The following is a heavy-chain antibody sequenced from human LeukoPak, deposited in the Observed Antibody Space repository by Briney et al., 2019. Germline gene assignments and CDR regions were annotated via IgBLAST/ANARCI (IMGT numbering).Heavy chain of an antibody. Sequence: SVKVSCKASGGTFSSYAISWVRQAPGQGLEWMGGIIPIFGTANYAQKFQGRVTITADESTSTAYMELSSLRSEDTAVYYCARGYCSSTSCRPSYYYYYMDVWGKGTTVTVSS. J-gene: IGHJ6*03. CDR3: ARGYCSSTSCRPSYYYYYMDV. D-gene: IGHD2-2*01. V-gene: IGHV1-69*13. CDR1: GGTFSSYA. CDR2: IIPIFGTA.